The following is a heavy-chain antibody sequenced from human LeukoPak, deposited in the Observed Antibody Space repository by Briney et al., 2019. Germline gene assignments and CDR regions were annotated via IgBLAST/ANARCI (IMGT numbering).Heavy chain of an antibody. V-gene: IGHV1-18*01. CDR3: AKDGSSSGRAFDI. Sequence: ASVKVSFKASGYTFTSYGISWVGQARGQGREGMGWISAYNGNTNYAQKLQGRVTMTTDTSTSTAYMELRSLRAEDTAVYYCAKDGSSSGRAFDIWGQGTMVTVSS. D-gene: IGHD6-6*01. CDR1: GYTFTSYG. CDR2: ISAYNGNT. J-gene: IGHJ3*02.